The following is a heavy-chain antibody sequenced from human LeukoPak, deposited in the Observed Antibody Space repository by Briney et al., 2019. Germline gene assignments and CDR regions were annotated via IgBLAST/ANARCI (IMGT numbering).Heavy chain of an antibody. CDR1: GGTFSSYA. D-gene: IGHD6-13*01. CDR3: ARAPSGIAISYYYYGMDV. V-gene: IGHV1-69*13. CDR2: IIRIFGTA. J-gene: IGHJ6*04. Sequence: ASVKVSCKASGGTFSSYAISWVRQAPGQGLEWMGGIIRIFGTANYAQKFQGRVTITADESTSTAYMEPSSLRSEDTAVYYCARAPSGIAISYYYYGMDVWGKGTTVTVSS.